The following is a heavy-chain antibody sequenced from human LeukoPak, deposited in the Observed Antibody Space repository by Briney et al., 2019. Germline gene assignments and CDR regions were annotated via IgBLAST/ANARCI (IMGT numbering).Heavy chain of an antibody. Sequence: SETLSLTCAVYGGSFSGYYWSELRQPPGKGLEWIVEINHSGSTNFNPSLKSRVTISVDPAKSQFSLKLSSVTAADTAFYYCASQGHHGKIVGTTLSYFYMDVWGKGTTVSVSS. CDR3: ASQGHHGKIVGTTLSYFYMDV. CDR2: INHSGST. V-gene: IGHV4-34*01. D-gene: IGHD1-26*01. CDR1: GGSFSGYY. J-gene: IGHJ6*03.